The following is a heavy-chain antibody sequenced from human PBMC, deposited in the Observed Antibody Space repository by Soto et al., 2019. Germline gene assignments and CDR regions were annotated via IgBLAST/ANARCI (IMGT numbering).Heavy chain of an antibody. CDR1: GFTFSSYA. V-gene: IGHV3-23*01. D-gene: IGHD6-19*01. CDR3: AKGSTIGWYGPMDV. CDR2: ITFNGGST. Sequence: PGGSLRLSCAASGFTFSSYAMSWVRQAPGKGLEWVSSITFNGGSTYYADSVKGHFTTSRDNSKDALFLQMNSLRAEDTAVYYCAKGSTIGWYGPMDVWGQGTTVTVSS. J-gene: IGHJ6*02.